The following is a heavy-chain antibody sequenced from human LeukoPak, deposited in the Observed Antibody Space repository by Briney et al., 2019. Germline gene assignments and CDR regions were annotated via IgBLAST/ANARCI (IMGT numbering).Heavy chain of an antibody. D-gene: IGHD5-18*01. J-gene: IGHJ6*03. CDR3: ALCGFSRGIDSPYLYSYLDV. Sequence: ASVKVSCKASGYTFTNYGIAWVRQAPGQGLEWMGWVSAFNGDTQFAEKFQDRVTMDTDTSTSTAYMELRGLRSDDTAVYYCALCGFSRGIDSPYLYSYLDVWGKGTAVTISS. V-gene: IGHV1-18*01. CDR1: GYTFTNYG. CDR2: VSAFNGDT.